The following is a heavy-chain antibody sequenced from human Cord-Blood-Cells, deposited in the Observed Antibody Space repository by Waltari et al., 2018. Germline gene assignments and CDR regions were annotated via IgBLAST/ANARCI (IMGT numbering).Heavy chain of an antibody. CDR1: GFTFTSSA. D-gene: IGHD3-3*01. CDR2: IVVGSGNT. CDR3: AAEDFWSGYYDY. V-gene: IGHV1-58*01. Sequence: QMQLVQSGPEVKKPGTSVKVSCKASGFTFTSSAVPWVRPARGQRLEWIGWIVVGSGNTNYAQKFQERVTITRDMSTSTAYMELSSLRSEDTAVYYCAAEDFWSGYYDYWGQGTLVTVSS. J-gene: IGHJ4*02.